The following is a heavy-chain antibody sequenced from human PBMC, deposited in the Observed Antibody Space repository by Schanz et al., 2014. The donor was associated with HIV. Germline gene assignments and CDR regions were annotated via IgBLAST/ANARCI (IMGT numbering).Heavy chain of an antibody. D-gene: IGHD3-10*01. Sequence: EVQLLESGGGLEQPGGSLRLSCAASGFTFSIYAMSWVRQAPGKGLEWVSSISGSVGSTYYADSVKGRFTISRDNSKNTLYLQMNSLRAEDTAVYYCARGSGPYYYYYGMDVWGQGTTVTVSS. CDR1: GFTFSIYA. CDR3: ARGSGPYYYYYGMDV. CDR2: ISGSVGST. V-gene: IGHV3-23*01. J-gene: IGHJ6*02.